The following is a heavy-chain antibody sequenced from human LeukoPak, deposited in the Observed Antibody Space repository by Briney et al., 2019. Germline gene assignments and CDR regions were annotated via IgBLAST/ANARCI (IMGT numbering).Heavy chain of an antibody. Sequence: PSETLSLTCTVSGESISRPGYSWAWIRQPPGKGLEWIGTIYYSGSTSYSPSLRSRVTISKDTSKNQLSLELSSVTAADTALYFCARPGSVSGWFYYDSWGQGTRVTVSS. CDR2: IYYSGST. V-gene: IGHV4-39*01. J-gene: IGHJ4*02. CDR1: GESISRPGYS. CDR3: ARPGSVSGWFYYDS. D-gene: IGHD6-19*01.